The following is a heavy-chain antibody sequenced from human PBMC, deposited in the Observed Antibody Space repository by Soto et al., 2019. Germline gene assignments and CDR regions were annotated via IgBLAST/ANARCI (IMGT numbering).Heavy chain of an antibody. J-gene: IGHJ4*02. CDR2: GNAANTNT. CDR3: VRVDLGYY. Sequence: ASVKVSRKASGYTFTTYGRHWVRQAPGQRLEWMGWGNAANTNTRYSQKFQGRVTFTGDTSASTAYMELSSLRSQDTAVYSCVRVDLGYYWGQGTLVTVSS. V-gene: IGHV1-3*01. CDR1: GYTFTTYG.